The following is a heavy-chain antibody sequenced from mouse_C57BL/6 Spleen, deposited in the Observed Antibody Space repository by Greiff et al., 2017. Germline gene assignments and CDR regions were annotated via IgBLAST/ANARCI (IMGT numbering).Heavy chain of an antibody. CDR2: IYPGDGDT. CDR3: ARELYDGYFYYFDY. D-gene: IGHD2-3*01. CDR1: GYAFSSYW. Sequence: QVQLQQSGAELVKPGASVKISCKASGYAFSSYWMNWVKQRPGKGLAWIGQIYPGDGDTNYNGKFKGKATLTADKSSSTAYMQLSSLTSEDSAVYFCARELYDGYFYYFDYWGQGTTLTVSS. V-gene: IGHV1-80*01. J-gene: IGHJ2*01.